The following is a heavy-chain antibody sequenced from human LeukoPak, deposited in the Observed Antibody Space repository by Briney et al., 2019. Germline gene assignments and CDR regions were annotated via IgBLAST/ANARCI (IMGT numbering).Heavy chain of an antibody. V-gene: IGHV3-23*01. D-gene: IGHD6-19*01. Sequence: GGSLRLSCAASGFTFSSHAMNWVRQAPGKGLEWVSNTSGRGGSTYYADSVKGRFTISRDNSKNTLYLQMNSLRAEDTAVYYCAKSVGGTGDPVDYWGQGTLVIVSA. CDR3: AKSVGGTGDPVDY. CDR1: GFTFSSHA. CDR2: TSGRGGST. J-gene: IGHJ4*02.